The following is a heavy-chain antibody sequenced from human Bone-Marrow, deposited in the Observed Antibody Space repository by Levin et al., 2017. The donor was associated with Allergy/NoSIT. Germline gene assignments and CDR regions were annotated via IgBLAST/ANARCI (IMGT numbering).Heavy chain of an antibody. J-gene: IGHJ5*02. V-gene: IGHV4-39*07. Sequence: MPSETLSLTCTVSGGSISSSSYYWGWIRQPPGTGLEWIGSIYYSGSTYYNPSLKSRVTISVDTSKNQFSLKLSSVTAADTAVYYCAREKVFSAAAGTLHNWFDPWGQGTLVTVSS. D-gene: IGHD6-13*01. CDR1: GGSISSSSYY. CDR3: AREKVFSAAAGTLHNWFDP. CDR2: IYYSGST.